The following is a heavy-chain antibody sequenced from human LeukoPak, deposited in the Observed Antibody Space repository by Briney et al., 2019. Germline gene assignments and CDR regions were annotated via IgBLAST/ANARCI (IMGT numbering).Heavy chain of an antibody. V-gene: IGHV4-61*01. CDR3: ARDIIVVVPAAIRDDWYFDL. CDR1: GGSVSSGSYY. J-gene: IGHJ2*01. D-gene: IGHD2-2*02. CDR2: IYYSGST. Sequence: SETLSLTCTVSGGSVSSGSYYWSWIRQPPGKGLEWIGYIYYSGSTNYNPSLKSRVTISVDTSKNQFSLKLSSVTAADTAVYYCARDIIVVVPAAIRDDWYFDLWGRGTLVTVSS.